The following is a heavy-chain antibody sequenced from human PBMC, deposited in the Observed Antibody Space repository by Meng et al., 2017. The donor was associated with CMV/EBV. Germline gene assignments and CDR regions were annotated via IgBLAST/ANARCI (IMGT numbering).Heavy chain of an antibody. CDR2: ISGYNGNT. D-gene: IGHD2-2*01. Sequence: ASVKVSCKASGYTSTSYGISWVRQAPGQGLEWMGWISGYNGNTDYAQKLQGRVTMTTDTSTGTAYMELRSLRSDDTAVYYCARDCSSTSCYRRGNNYYGMDVWGQGTTVTVSS. CDR1: GYTSTSYG. CDR3: ARDCSSTSCYRRGNNYYGMDV. J-gene: IGHJ6*02. V-gene: IGHV1-18*01.